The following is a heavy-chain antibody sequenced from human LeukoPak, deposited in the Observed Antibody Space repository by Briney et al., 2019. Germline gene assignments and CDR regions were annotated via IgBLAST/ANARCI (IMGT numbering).Heavy chain of an antibody. J-gene: IGHJ6*03. CDR1: GGTFSSYA. V-gene: IGHV1-69*13. D-gene: IGHD6-6*01. Sequence: GTAVKVSCEASGGTFSSYAFTWVRQAPGQGLKWMGGIIPIFGTTKYAQKFQGRVTITADESTSTAYMELSSLRSEDTAVYYCARGGSTSADYYYYMDVRGKGTTVTVSS. CDR3: ARGGSTSADYYYYMDV. CDR2: IIPIFGTT.